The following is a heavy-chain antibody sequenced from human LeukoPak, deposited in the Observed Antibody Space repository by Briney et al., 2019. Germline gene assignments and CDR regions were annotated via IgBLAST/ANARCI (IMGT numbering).Heavy chain of an antibody. D-gene: IGHD3-3*01. Sequence: GGSLRLSCAASGFTFSSYWMSWVRQAPGKGLEWVANIKQDGSEKYYVDSVKGRFTISRDNAKNSLYLQMNSLRAEDTAVYYCASPYYDFWSGFDYWGQGTLVTVSS. CDR2: IKQDGSEK. J-gene: IGHJ4*02. CDR3: ASPYYDFWSGFDY. CDR1: GFTFSSYW. V-gene: IGHV3-7*01.